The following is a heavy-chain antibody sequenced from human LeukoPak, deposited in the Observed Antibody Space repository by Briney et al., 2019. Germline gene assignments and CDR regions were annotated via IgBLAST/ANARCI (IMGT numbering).Heavy chain of an antibody. J-gene: IGHJ4*02. CDR2: IYWSDDK. Sequence: SGPTLLKPTPTLTLTCTFSGFSLSTRGGGVGWIPQPPGKALEWLSLIYWSDDKRYSPYLKSRLTITKDTSKNQVVLTMTNMDPVDTATYYCAHSPRPGIAVAGFDHWGQGTLVTVSS. D-gene: IGHD6-19*01. V-gene: IGHV2-5*01. CDR3: AHSPRPGIAVAGFDH. CDR1: GFSLSTRGGG.